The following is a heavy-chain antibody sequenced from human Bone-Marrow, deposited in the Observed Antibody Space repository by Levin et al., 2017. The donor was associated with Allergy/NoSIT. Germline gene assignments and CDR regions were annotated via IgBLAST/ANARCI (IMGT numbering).Heavy chain of an antibody. Sequence: SLKISCAASGFTFDDYAMHWVRQAPGKGLEWVSGISWNSGSIGYADSVKGRFTISRDNAKNSLYLQMNSLRAEDTALYYCAKDTTQGVFGSAVPAAIPSWFDPWGQGTLVTVSS. D-gene: IGHD2-2*01. CDR3: AKDTTQGVFGSAVPAAIPSWFDP. CDR1: GFTFDDYA. V-gene: IGHV3-9*01. J-gene: IGHJ5*02. CDR2: ISWNSGSI.